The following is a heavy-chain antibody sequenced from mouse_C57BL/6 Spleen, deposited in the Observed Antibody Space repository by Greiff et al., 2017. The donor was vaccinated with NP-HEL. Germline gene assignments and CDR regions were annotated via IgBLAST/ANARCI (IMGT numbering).Heavy chain of an antibody. J-gene: IGHJ2*01. V-gene: IGHV5-9*01. CDR1: GFTFSSYT. CDR2: ISGGGGNT. Sequence: EVKVVESGGGLVKPGGSLKLSCAASGFTFSSYTMSWVRQTPEKRLEWVATISGGGGNTYYPDSVKGRFTISRDNAKNTLYLQMSSLRSEDTALYYCARQDYYGLFDYWGQGTTLTVSS. D-gene: IGHD1-1*01. CDR3: ARQDYYGLFDY.